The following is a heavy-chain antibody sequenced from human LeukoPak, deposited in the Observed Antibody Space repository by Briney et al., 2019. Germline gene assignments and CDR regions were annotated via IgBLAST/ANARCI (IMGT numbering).Heavy chain of an antibody. D-gene: IGHD3-22*01. J-gene: IGHJ4*02. V-gene: IGHV4-39*07. CDR3: ARGRYDGSGYFFFDF. CDR2: IYYSGTT. Sequence: SETLSLTCTVSGGSISSSSYYWGWLRQPPGKGLEWIGSIYYSGTTYYNPSLRSRVTISVDTSKNQFSLRLSSVTAADTAVYYCARGRYDGSGYFFFDFWGQGTLVTVSS. CDR1: GGSISSSSYY.